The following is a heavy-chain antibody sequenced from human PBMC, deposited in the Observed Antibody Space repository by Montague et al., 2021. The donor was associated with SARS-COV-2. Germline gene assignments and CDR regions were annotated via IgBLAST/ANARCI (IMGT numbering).Heavy chain of an antibody. CDR2: INHSGST. Sequence: SETLSLTCAVYGGSFSGYYWSWIRQPPGKGLEWIGEINHSGSTNXNPSLKSRVTISVDTPKNQFSLKLSSVTAADTAVYYCARGSRQWLVRPPHYYYFDYWGQGTLVTVYS. J-gene: IGHJ4*02. CDR1: GGSFSGYY. D-gene: IGHD6-19*01. CDR3: ARGSRQWLVRPPHYYYFDY. V-gene: IGHV4-34*01.